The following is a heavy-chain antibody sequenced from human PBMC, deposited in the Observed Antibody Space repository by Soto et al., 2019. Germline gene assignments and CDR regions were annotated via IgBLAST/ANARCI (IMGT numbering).Heavy chain of an antibody. V-gene: IGHV3-30-3*01. Sequence: GGSLRLSCAASGFTFSSYAMHWVRQAPGKGLEWVAVISYDGSNKYYADSVKGRFTISRDNSKNTLYLQMNSLRAEDTAVYYCARDRAVAGILDYWGQGTLVTVSS. CDR3: ARDRAVAGILDY. D-gene: IGHD6-19*01. CDR1: GFTFSSYA. CDR2: ISYDGSNK. J-gene: IGHJ4*02.